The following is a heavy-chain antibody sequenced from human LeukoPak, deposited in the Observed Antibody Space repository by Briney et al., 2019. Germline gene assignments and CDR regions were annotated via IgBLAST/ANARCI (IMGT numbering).Heavy chain of an antibody. J-gene: IGHJ6*02. D-gene: IGHD3-16*01. CDR2: INHNGNVN. Sequence: GGSLRLSCAASGFTFSSYWMNWARQAPGKGLEWVASINHNGNVNYYVDSVKGRFTISRDNAKNSLYLQMSNLRAEGTAVYFCARGGGLDVWGQGATVAVSS. V-gene: IGHV3-7*03. CDR1: GFTFSSYW. CDR3: ARGGGLDV.